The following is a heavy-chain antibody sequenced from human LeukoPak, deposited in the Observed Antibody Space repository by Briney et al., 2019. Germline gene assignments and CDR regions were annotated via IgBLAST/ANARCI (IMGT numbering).Heavy chain of an antibody. Sequence: SQTLSLTCTVSGGSINSGDYYWTWIRQHPGKGLEWIGYIYYSGSAYYSPSLKSRVTMSVDTSKNQFSLKLSPATAADTAVYYCARLSSSSYYYYGMDVWGQGTTVTVSS. CDR2: IYYSGSA. V-gene: IGHV4-30-4*08. D-gene: IGHD6-13*01. CDR1: GGSINSGDYY. J-gene: IGHJ6*02. CDR3: ARLSSSSYYYYGMDV.